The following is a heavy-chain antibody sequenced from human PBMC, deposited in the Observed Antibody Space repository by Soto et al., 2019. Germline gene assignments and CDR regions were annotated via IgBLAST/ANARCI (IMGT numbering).Heavy chain of an antibody. J-gene: IGHJ5*02. V-gene: IGHV4-61*01. D-gene: IGHD3-9*01. Sequence: SDALSGTCTVSGGCVSIGSDYWSWIRQPPGKEVEWIAYIYYSGSTNYNHSLKSRVTISVDTSKNQFSMKLSSVTAADTAVYYCAREIYDILPGYPGGWLDPSGQGTLVIVS. CDR1: GGCVSIGSDY. CDR2: IYYSGST. CDR3: AREIYDILPGYPGGWLDP.